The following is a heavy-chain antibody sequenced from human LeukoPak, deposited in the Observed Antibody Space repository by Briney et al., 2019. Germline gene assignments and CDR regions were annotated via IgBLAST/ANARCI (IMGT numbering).Heavy chain of an antibody. CDR1: GGSISSSSYY. Sequence: SETLSLTCTVSGGSISSSSYYWGWIRQPPGKGLEWIGSIYYSGSTYYNPSLKGRVTISVDTSKNQFSLKLSSVTAADTAVYYCARLSSGRSAVAGTQGRASVSLYYGMDVRGQGTTVTVSS. CDR3: ARLSSGRSAVAGTQGRASVSLYYGMDV. V-gene: IGHV4-39*01. CDR2: IYYSGST. D-gene: IGHD6-19*01. J-gene: IGHJ6*02.